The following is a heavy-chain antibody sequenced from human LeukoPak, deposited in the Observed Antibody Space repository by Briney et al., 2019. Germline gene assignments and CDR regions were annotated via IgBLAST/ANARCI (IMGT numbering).Heavy chain of an antibody. V-gene: IGHV3-30*14. D-gene: IGHD6-19*01. CDR3: AREYGSKWAYDY. J-gene: IGHJ4*02. CDR2: ILYDGSKI. CDR1: GFTFSSYA. Sequence: GGSLRLSCAASGFTFSSYAMHWVRQAPGKGLEWVAVILYDGSKIYYADSVKGRFTISRDNTKNSLYLQMNSLRADDTAVYYCAREYGSKWAYDYWGQGTLVAVSS.